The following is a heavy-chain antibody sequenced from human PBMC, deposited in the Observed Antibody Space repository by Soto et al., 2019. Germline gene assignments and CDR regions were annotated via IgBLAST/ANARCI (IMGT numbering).Heavy chain of an antibody. D-gene: IGHD3-10*01. V-gene: IGHV3-23*01. J-gene: IGHJ4*02. CDR2: ISGSGGST. CDR1: GFTFSSYA. CDR3: AKGLRSGSYYNVLPEWFDY. Sequence: GGSLRLSCAASGFTFSSYAMSWVRQAPGKGLEWVSAISGSGGSTYYADSVKGRFTISRDNSKNTLYLQMNSLRAEDTAVYYCAKGLRSGSYYNVLPEWFDYWGQGTLVTVSS.